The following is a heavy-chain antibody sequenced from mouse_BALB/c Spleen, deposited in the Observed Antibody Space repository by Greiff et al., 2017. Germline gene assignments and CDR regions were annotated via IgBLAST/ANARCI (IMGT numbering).Heavy chain of an antibody. D-gene: IGHD1-1*01. CDR2: ISYDGSN. V-gene: IGHV3-6*02. Sequence: EVQLQESGPGLVKPSQSLSLTCSVTGYSITSGYYWNWIRQFPGNKLEWMGYISYDGSNNYNPSLKNRISITRDTSKNQFFLKLNSVTTEDTATYYCARDLITTVVPYAMDYWGQGTSVTVSS. CDR3: ARDLITTVVPYAMDY. J-gene: IGHJ4*01. CDR1: GYSITSGYY.